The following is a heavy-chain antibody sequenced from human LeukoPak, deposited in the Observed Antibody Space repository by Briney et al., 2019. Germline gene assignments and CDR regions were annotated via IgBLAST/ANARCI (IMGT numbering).Heavy chain of an antibody. D-gene: IGHD6-13*01. CDR2: INPNSGDT. Sequence: ASVKVSCKASGYTFTSYYMHWVRQAPGQGLEWMGWINPNSGDTNYAQKFQGRVTMTRDTSISTAYMELNGLRSDDTAVYYCARVGSWYLSAFDIWGQGTMVTVSS. V-gene: IGHV1-2*02. J-gene: IGHJ3*02. CDR1: GYTFTSYY. CDR3: ARVGSWYLSAFDI.